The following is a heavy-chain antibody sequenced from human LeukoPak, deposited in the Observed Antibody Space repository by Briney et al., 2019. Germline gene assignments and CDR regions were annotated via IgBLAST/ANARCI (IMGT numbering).Heavy chain of an antibody. D-gene: IGHD3-10*01. V-gene: IGHV4-4*07. CDR3: AREGKWFGELYYFDY. Sequence: PSETLSLTCTVSGGSISSYYWSWIRQPAGKGLEWIGRIYTRGSTNYNPSLKSRVTISVDTSKNQFSLKLSSVTAADTAVYYCAREGKWFGELYYFDYWGQGTLVTVSS. CDR1: GGSISSYY. J-gene: IGHJ4*02. CDR2: IYTRGST.